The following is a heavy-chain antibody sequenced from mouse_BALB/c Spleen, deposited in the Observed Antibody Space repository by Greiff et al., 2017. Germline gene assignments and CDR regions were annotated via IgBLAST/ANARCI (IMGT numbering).Heavy chain of an antibody. CDR1: GFSLTSYG. J-gene: IGHJ4*01. Sequence: VQGVESGPGLVAPSQSLSITCTVSGFSLTSYGVHWVRQPPGKGLEWLGVIWAGGSTNYNSALMSRLGISKDNSKSQVFLKMNSLQTDDTAMYYCARYDCYYLTVYAMDYWGQGTSVTVSS. CDR3: ARYDCYYLTVYAMDY. CDR2: IWAGGST. V-gene: IGHV2-9*02. D-gene: IGHD2-3*01.